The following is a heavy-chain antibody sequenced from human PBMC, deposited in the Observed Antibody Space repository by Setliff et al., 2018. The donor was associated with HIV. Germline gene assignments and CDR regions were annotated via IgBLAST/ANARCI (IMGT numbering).Heavy chain of an antibody. D-gene: IGHD3-9*01. CDR3: ASHSDWFLDLY. V-gene: IGHV3-49*04. Sequence: PGGSLRLSCTASGFTFGDYGMSWVRQAPGKGLEWVGFIRSKAHRETTEYAASVKGRFTISRDDSKSIAYLQMNSLKTEDTAVYYCASHSDWFLDLYWGQGTLVTVSS. CDR1: GFTFGDYG. CDR2: IRSKAHRETT. J-gene: IGHJ4*02.